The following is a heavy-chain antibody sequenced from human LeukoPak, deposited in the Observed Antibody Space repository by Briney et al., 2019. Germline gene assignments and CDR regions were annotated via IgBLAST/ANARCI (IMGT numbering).Heavy chain of an antibody. J-gene: IGHJ3*02. D-gene: IGHD6-13*01. CDR1: GDSVSSHSAA. V-gene: IGHV6-1*01. CDR3: ARGGNTNGYSSSPWRAFDI. Sequence: SQTLSLTCAISGDSVSSHSAAWNWIRQSPSRGLEWLGRTYYRSKWYNDYAVSVKSRITINPDTSKNQFSLQLNSVTPEDTAVYYCARGGNTNGYSSSPWRAFDIWGQGTMVTVSS. CDR2: TYYRSKWYN.